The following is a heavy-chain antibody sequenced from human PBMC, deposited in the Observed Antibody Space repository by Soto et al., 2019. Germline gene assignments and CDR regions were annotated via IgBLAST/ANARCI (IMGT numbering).Heavy chain of an antibody. CDR3: VRDLDGSGSYYTDY. J-gene: IGHJ4*02. Sequence: ASVKVSCKASGYTFSIYGINWVRQAPGQGLEWMGWTRPNDGNTKYAQNLQGRVTMTTDTSTSTAYMELRSLRPDDTAVYYCVRDLDGSGSYYTDYWGQGTLVTVSS. V-gene: IGHV1-18*01. CDR2: TRPNDGNT. D-gene: IGHD3-10*01. CDR1: GYTFSIYG.